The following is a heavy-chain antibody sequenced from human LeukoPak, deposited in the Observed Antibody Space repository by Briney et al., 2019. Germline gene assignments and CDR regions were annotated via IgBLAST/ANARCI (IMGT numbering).Heavy chain of an antibody. D-gene: IGHD2-21*02. CDR2: IIPIFGTA. V-gene: IGHV1-69*13. J-gene: IGHJ1*01. CDR3: ARDRDRMGFEAEYFQH. CDR1: GGTFSSYA. Sequence: SVKVSCKASGGTFSSYAISWVRQAPGQGLEWMGGIIPIFGTANYAQKFQGRVTITADESTSTAYMELRSLRSDDTAVYYCARDRDRMGFEAEYFQHWGQGTLVTVSS.